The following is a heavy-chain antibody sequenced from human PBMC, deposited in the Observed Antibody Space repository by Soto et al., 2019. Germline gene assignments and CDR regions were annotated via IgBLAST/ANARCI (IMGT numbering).Heavy chain of an antibody. CDR2: IWYDGSNK. D-gene: IGHD5-12*01. Sequence: PGGSLRLSCAASGFTFSSYGMHWVRQAPGKGLEWVAVIWYDGSNKYYADSVKGRFTISRDNSKNTLYLQMNSLRAEDTAVYYCARSYSGYESAAFDIWGQGTMVTVSS. J-gene: IGHJ3*02. V-gene: IGHV3-33*01. CDR1: GFTFSSYG. CDR3: ARSYSGYESAAFDI.